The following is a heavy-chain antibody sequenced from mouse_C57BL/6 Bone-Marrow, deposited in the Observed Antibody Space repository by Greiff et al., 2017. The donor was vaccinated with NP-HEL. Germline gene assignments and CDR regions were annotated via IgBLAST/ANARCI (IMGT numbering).Heavy chain of an antibody. CDR3: ARDNWDWYFDV. CDR1: GFTFSGFY. D-gene: IGHD4-1*01. Sequence: EVKVVESGGGLVQSGRSLRLPCATSGFTFSGFYMGWVRQTPGEGLEGVAASRNKTNEYTTDYGASVKGRFIVSRDTSQSILYLQMNALRAEDTAIYYCARDNWDWYFDVWGTGTTVTVSS. CDR2: SRNKTNEYTT. J-gene: IGHJ1*03. V-gene: IGHV7-1*01.